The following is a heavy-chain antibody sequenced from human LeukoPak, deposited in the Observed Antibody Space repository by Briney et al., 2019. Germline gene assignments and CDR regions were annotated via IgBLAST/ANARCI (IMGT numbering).Heavy chain of an antibody. V-gene: IGHV4-39*07. CDR2: IYYSGST. D-gene: IGHD2-15*01. J-gene: IGHJ4*02. CDR1: GGSISSSSYY. CDR3: ARDPVVVAATEDY. Sequence: SETLSLTCTVSGGSISSSSYYWGWIRQPPGKGLEWIGSIYYSGSTYYNPSLKSRVTISVDTSKNQFSLKLSSVTAADTAVYYCARDPVVVAATEDYWGQGTLVTVSS.